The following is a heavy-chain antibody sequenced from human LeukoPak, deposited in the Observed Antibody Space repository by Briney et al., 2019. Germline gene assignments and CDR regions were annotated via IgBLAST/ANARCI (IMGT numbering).Heavy chain of an antibody. CDR2: ISYDGSNK. J-gene: IGHJ4*02. V-gene: IGHV3-30*18. Sequence: GGSLRLSCAASGFTFSNFGMHWVRQAPGKGLEWVAVISYDGSNKHCADSVQGRFSISRDNYKNTLYLQMNSLRVEDTAVYYCAKGWNTVDYWGQGTLVTVSS. D-gene: IGHD4-17*01. CDR1: GFTFSNFG. CDR3: AKGWNTVDY.